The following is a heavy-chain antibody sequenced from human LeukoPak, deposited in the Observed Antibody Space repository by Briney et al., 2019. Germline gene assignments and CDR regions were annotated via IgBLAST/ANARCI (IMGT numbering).Heavy chain of an antibody. CDR2: FDPEDGET. J-gene: IGHJ4*02. CDR3: ATGSHLLDY. D-gene: IGHD1-26*01. Sequence: ASVKVSCKVSGYTLTELSMQWVRQARGKGLEWIGGFDPEDGETIYAQKFQGRVNMTEDTATDTAYMELSSLRSEDTAVYYCATGSHLLDYWGQGTLVTVSS. V-gene: IGHV1-24*01. CDR1: GYTLTELS.